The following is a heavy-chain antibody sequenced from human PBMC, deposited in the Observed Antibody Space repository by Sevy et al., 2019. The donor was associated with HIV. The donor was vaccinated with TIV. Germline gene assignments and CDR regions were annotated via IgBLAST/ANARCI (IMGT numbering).Heavy chain of an antibody. CDR2: IKLDGSDK. CDR1: DFIFENYW. Sequence: GGSLRLSCGASDFIFENYWMTWVRQTSGQGLEWVATIKLDGSDKYYGDSVKGRFTISRDNSKKSLYLQMNSLRAEDTAVYCCARGHYAMDVWGQGTTVTVSS. CDR3: ARGHYAMDV. V-gene: IGHV3-7*03. J-gene: IGHJ6*02.